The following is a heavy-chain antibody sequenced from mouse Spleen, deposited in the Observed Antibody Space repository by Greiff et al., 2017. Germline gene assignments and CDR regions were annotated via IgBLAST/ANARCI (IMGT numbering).Heavy chain of an antibody. CDR2: ISSGGGNT. CDR1: GFTFSSYA. D-gene: IGHD1-1*01. V-gene: IGHV5-9*04. Sequence: EVKLMESGGGLVKLGGSLKLSCAASGFTFSSYAMSWVRQTPEKRLEWVATISSGGGNTYYPDSVKGRFTISRDNAKNTLYLQMSSLKSEDTAMYYCARQLTTDWYFDVWGAGTTVTVSS. J-gene: IGHJ1*01. CDR3: ARQLTTDWYFDV.